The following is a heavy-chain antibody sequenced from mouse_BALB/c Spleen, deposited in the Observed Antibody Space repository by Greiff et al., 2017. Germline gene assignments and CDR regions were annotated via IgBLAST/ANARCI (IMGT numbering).Heavy chain of an antibody. D-gene: IGHD1-1*01. J-gene: IGHJ3*01. Sequence: GKLVESGGGLVKPGGSLKLSCAASGFTFSSYAMSWVRQTPEKRLEWVASISSGGSTYYPDSVKGRFTISRDNARNILYLQMSSLRSEDTAMYYCARGDYYGSSYGAYWGQGTLVTVSA. CDR2: ISSGGST. V-gene: IGHV5-6-5*01. CDR1: GFTFSSYA. CDR3: ARGDYYGSSYGAY.